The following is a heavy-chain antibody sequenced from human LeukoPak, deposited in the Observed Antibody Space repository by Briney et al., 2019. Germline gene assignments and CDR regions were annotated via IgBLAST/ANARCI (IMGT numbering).Heavy chain of an antibody. CDR3: ARETRGYSYGYRAGYYYYGMDV. Sequence: ASVKVSCKASGYTFTSYGISWVRQAPGQGLEWMGWISAYNGNTNYAQKLQGRVTMTTDTSTSTAYMELRSLRSDDTAVYYCARETRGYSYGYRAGYYYYGMDVWGQGTTVTASS. CDR1: GYTFTSYG. J-gene: IGHJ6*02. CDR2: ISAYNGNT. V-gene: IGHV1-18*01. D-gene: IGHD5-18*01.